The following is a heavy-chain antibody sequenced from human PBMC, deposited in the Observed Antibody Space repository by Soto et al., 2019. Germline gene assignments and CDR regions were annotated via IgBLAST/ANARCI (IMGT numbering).Heavy chain of an antibody. D-gene: IGHD2-21*01. CDR2: ISSSSSYI. V-gene: IGHV3-21*01. J-gene: IGHJ4*02. CDR1: GFTFSSYS. CDR3: ARVGHGTCGGDCYDY. Sequence: SLRLSCAASGFTFSSYSMNWVRQAPGKGLEWVSSISSSSSYIYYADSVKGRFTISRDNAKNSLYLQMNSLRAEDTAVYYCARVGHGTCGGDCYDYWGQGTLVTVSS.